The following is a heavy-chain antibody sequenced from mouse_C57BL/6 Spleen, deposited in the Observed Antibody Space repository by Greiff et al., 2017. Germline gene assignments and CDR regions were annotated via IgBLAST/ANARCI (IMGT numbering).Heavy chain of an antibody. Sequence: EVHLVESGGGLVQPKGSLKLSCAASGFTFNTYAMHWVRQAPGKGLEWVARIRRKSSNYATYYADSVKDRFTISRDDSQSMLYLQMNNLKTEDTAIYYCVRDGGTLDYWGQGTTLTVSS. D-gene: IGHD3-1*01. J-gene: IGHJ2*01. CDR3: VRDGGTLDY. CDR1: GFTFNTYA. CDR2: IRRKSSNYAT. V-gene: IGHV10-3*01.